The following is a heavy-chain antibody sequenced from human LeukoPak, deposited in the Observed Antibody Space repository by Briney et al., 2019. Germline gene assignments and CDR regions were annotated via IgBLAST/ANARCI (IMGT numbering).Heavy chain of an antibody. V-gene: IGHV3-23*01. CDR3: ARGTRSLFCFDY. Sequence: GGSLRLSCAASGFTFSNAWMSWVRQAPGKGLEWVSTFSGNGGSTYYAEAVKGRFTISRDNSKNTLYLQMNSLRVEDTAAYYCARGTRSLFCFDYWGQGTLVTVSS. CDR1: GFTFSNAW. J-gene: IGHJ4*02. D-gene: IGHD3-16*01. CDR2: FSGNGGST.